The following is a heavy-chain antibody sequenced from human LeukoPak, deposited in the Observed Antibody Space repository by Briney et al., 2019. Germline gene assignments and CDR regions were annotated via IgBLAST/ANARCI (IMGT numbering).Heavy chain of an antibody. CDR1: GFTFSSYG. V-gene: IGHV1-2*02. CDR2: INPNSGGT. J-gene: IGHJ5*02. D-gene: IGHD2-15*01. Sequence: PGGSLRLSCAASGFTFSSYGMHWVRQAPGQGLEWMGWINPNSGGTNYAQKFQGRVTMTRDTSISTAYMELSRLRSDDTAVYYCARDRVVVAASFRFDPWGQGTLVTVSS. CDR3: ARDRVVVAASFRFDP.